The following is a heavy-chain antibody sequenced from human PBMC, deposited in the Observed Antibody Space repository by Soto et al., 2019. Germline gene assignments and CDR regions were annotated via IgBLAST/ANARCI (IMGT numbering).Heavy chain of an antibody. CDR2: IYYSGGT. Sequence: QVQLQESGPGLVKPSETLSLTCTVSGGSISSYYWSWIRQPPGKGLEWIGNIYYSGGTNYNPSLKSRVTISVDTSKNQFSLTLSSVTAADAAVYYCARDLLGMGYFDLWGRGTLVTVSS. CDR3: ARDLLGMGYFDL. CDR1: GGSISSYY. V-gene: IGHV4-59*01. J-gene: IGHJ2*01. D-gene: IGHD7-27*01.